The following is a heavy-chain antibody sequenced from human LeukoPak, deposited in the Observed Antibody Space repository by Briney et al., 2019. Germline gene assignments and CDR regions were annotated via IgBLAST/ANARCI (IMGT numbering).Heavy chain of an antibody. V-gene: IGHV3-23*01. CDR2: VSSDGINT. Sequence: PGGSLRLSCSASGFTFSNFAMSWVRQAPGKGLEWVSAVSSDGINTYYTDSLKGRFTISRDNSKNTLYVQMKSLRTEDTAVYYCAKDFVVVPGNVNYFDYWGQGTLVTVSS. CDR1: GFTFSNFA. J-gene: IGHJ4*02. D-gene: IGHD2-21*02. CDR3: AKDFVVVPGNVNYFDY.